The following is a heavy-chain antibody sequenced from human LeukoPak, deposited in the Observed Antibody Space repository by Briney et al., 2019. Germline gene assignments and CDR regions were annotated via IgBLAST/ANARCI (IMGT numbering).Heavy chain of an antibody. CDR1: GLIVSSNY. V-gene: IGHV3-53*01. J-gene: IGHJ4*02. Sequence: PXGSLRLSCAVSGLIVSSNYMSWVRQAPGKGLEWVSTIYSDGYTYYAGSVKGRFTISRDNSKKTLYLQMNSLRAEDTAVYYCTRGGAGYPFDYWGQGTLVTVSS. CDR3: TRGGAGYPFDY. D-gene: IGHD1-26*01. CDR2: IYSDGYT.